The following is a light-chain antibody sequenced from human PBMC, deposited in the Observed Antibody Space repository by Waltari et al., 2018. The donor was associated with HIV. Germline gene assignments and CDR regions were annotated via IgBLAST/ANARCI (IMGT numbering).Light chain of an antibody. V-gene: IGKV1-6*01. Sequence: AIQMTQSPSSLSASVGDRVTISCRASQGIGNDLSWYQQITGKAPKLLIYSTSTVESGVSSRFSGGGSDTDFTLTISSLQPEDFATYYCLQDYIFPYTFGQGTKLEIK. CDR3: LQDYIFPYT. CDR2: STS. J-gene: IGKJ2*01. CDR1: QGIGND.